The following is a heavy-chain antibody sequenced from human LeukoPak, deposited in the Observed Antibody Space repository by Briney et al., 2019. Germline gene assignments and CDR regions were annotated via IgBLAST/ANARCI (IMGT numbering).Heavy chain of an antibody. CDR3: VKVAPSDYYDTTGYWGDH. CDR1: GFTFSSYS. Sequence: SGGSLRLSCAASGFTFSSYSMNWVRQAPGKGLEWVSSISSSSSYIYYADSVKGRFTISRDNAKNSLYLQMNSLRAEDTAVYYCVKVAPSDYYDTTGYWGDHWGQGTLVTVSS. D-gene: IGHD3-22*01. V-gene: IGHV3-21*04. J-gene: IGHJ4*02. CDR2: ISSSSSYI.